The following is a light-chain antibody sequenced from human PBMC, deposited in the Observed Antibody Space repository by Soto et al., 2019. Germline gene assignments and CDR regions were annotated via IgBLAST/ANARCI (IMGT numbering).Light chain of an antibody. Sequence: EIVLTQSPGTPSLSPGERATLSCRASQSVSSNYLAWYQKSPGQPPSLLNYGASNRANSVPDRFSGSGSGTDFTLTISRLEPEDFSVYYCQQYGTSPYTFGQGTKLEIK. V-gene: IGKV3-20*01. J-gene: IGKJ2*01. CDR1: QSVSSNY. CDR2: GAS. CDR3: QQYGTSPYT.